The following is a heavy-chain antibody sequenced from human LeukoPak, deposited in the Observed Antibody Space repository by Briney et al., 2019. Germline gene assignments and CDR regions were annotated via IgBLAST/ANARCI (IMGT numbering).Heavy chain of an antibody. CDR3: ATVNFRSWYLFDY. D-gene: IGHD6-13*01. J-gene: IGHJ4*02. Sequence: ASVKVSCKVSGYILTELSMHWVRQAPGKGLEWMGGFDPEDGETIYAQKFQGRVTMTEDTSTDTAYMELSSLRSEDTAVYYCATVNFRSWYLFDYWGQGTLVTVSS. CDR2: FDPEDGET. CDR1: GYILTELS. V-gene: IGHV1-24*01.